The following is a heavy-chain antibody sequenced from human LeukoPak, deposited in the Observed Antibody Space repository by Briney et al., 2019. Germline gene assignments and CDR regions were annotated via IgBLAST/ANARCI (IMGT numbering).Heavy chain of an antibody. Sequence: GGSLRLSCAASGLTINTNYMNWVRQAPGRGLEWLSVIYPGGVTKYAESVKGRFTVSRDIAKNTVYLEMNDLRAEDTALYYCAREIGYYFDSDDSRLRGRLDVWGKGTLVTVSS. CDR1: GLTINTNY. D-gene: IGHD3-22*01. CDR2: IYPGGVT. CDR3: AREIGYYFDSDDSRLRGRLDV. J-gene: IGHJ6*04. V-gene: IGHV3-53*01.